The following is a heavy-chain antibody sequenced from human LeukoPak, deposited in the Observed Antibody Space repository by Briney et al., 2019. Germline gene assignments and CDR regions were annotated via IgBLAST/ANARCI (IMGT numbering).Heavy chain of an antibody. CDR3: ARDGYSGNDGL. CDR2: IYHSGRT. Sequence: SETLSLTCTGSGYSISSGYYWGWIRQPPGKGLEWIGSIYHSGRTSYNPSLRSRVTISVDTSTDKIYLKMLSVTAADTAVYYCARDGYSGNDGLWGQGTLVTVSS. CDR1: GYSISSGYY. V-gene: IGHV4-38-2*02. J-gene: IGHJ4*02. D-gene: IGHD5-12*01.